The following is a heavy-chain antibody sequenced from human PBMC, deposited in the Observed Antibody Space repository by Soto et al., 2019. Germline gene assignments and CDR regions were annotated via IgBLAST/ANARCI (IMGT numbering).Heavy chain of an antibody. Sequence: GASVKVSCTASGYAFTSYGIGWVRQAPGQGLEWMGWISAYNGNTNYAQKLQGRVTMTTDTSTSTAYMELRSLRSDDTAVYYCARWHSGYDFWFDPWAQGTLVTVSS. D-gene: IGHD5-12*01. CDR3: ARWHSGYDFWFDP. V-gene: IGHV1-18*04. CDR2: ISAYNGNT. J-gene: IGHJ5*02. CDR1: GYAFTSYG.